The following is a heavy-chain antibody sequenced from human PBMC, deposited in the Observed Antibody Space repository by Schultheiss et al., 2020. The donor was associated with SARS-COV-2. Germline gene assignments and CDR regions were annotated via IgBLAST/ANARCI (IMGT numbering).Heavy chain of an antibody. CDR3: ARGPGRYCSGGSCFFDY. Sequence: SQTLSLTCTVSGGSISRSNYYWGWIRQPPGKGLEWIGSIHYSGSTYYNPSLKSRVTISVDTSKNQFSLKLSSVTAADTAVYYCARGPGRYCSGGSCFFDYWGQGTLVTVSS. J-gene: IGHJ4*02. D-gene: IGHD2-15*01. CDR2: IHYSGST. V-gene: IGHV4-39*01. CDR1: GGSISRSNYY.